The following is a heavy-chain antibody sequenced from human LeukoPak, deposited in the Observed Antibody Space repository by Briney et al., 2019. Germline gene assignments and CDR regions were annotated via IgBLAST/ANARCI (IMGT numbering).Heavy chain of an antibody. J-gene: IGHJ3*02. Sequence: GGSLRLSCAASGFTFSNYNINWVRQAPGKGLEWLSYISSSSSTIYYAHSVKGRFTISRDNAKNSLYLQMNSLRDEDTAVYYCARVVVATNPDAFDIWGQGTMVTVSS. CDR2: ISSSSSTI. D-gene: IGHD1-26*01. CDR1: GFTFSNYN. CDR3: ARVVVATNPDAFDI. V-gene: IGHV3-48*02.